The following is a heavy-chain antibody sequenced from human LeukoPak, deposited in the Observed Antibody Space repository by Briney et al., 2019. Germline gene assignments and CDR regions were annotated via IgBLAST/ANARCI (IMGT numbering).Heavy chain of an antibody. CDR1: GYTFTSYY. D-gene: IGHD5-18*01. CDR2: INPSGGST. J-gene: IGHJ4*02. V-gene: IGHV1-46*01. CDR3: ARGCKDTAMERDFDY. Sequence: ASVKVSCKASGYTFTSYYMHWVRQAPGQGPEWMGIINPSGGSTSYAQKFQGRVTMTRDVSTSTVYMELSSLRSEDTAVYYCARGCKDTAMERDFDYWGQGTLVTVSS.